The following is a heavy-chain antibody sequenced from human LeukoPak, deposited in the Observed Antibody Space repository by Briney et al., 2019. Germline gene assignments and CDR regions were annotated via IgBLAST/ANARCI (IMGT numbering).Heavy chain of an antibody. Sequence: GGSLRLSCAASGFTFSSYAMSWVRQAPGKGLEWVANIKQDGSEKYYVDSVKGRFTISRDNAKNSLYLQMNSLRAEDTAVYYCARGVNYYDSSGYYHFDYWGQGTLVTVSS. CDR1: GFTFSSYA. J-gene: IGHJ4*02. CDR3: ARGVNYYDSSGYYHFDY. D-gene: IGHD3-22*01. CDR2: IKQDGSEK. V-gene: IGHV3-7*01.